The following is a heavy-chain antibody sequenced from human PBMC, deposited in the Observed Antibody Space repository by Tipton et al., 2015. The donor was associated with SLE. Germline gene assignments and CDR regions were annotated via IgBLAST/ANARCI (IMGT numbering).Heavy chain of an antibody. D-gene: IGHD2-15*01. CDR2: INYSGST. CDR1: GGSFSAYY. J-gene: IGHJ4*03. Sequence: LRLSCAVYGGSFSAYYWSWIRQFPGKGLEWIGEINYSGSTKYNPSLKSGVNISSDASKNEFTLQLIYVTAADAAVSYCETSLNYNARSGPGCWGQGTLVTVSS. V-gene: IGHV4-34*01. CDR3: ETSLNYNARSGPGC.